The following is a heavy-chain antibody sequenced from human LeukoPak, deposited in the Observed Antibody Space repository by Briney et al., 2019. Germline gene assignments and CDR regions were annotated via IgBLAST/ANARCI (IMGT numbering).Heavy chain of an antibody. CDR2: IGHTSGA. CDR3: ADFGSGSYIFNY. J-gene: IGHJ4*02. D-gene: IGHD3-10*01. CDR1: GFTFSSYA. Sequence: GGSLTLSCAASGFTFSSYAMCWVRQAPGKGPEWVATIGHTSGAWYADSVMGRFTISRDNSKSMLYLHMNSLSGEDTALYYCADFGSGSYIFNYWARDPWSPSPQ. V-gene: IGHV3-23*01.